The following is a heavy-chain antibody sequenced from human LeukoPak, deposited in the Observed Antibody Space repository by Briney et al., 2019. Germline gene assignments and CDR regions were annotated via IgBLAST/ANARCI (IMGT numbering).Heavy chain of an antibody. CDR1: GFTFSSYD. Sequence: GGPLRFSCAASGFTFSSYDLNWVRQAPGKGPEGVSYISSGSAIYYAASVKGRFTVSRDNAKNSLYLQMNSLRAEDTAVYYCARDGPGCTSTRCNFWFGCWGQGTLVTVSS. D-gene: IGHD2-2*01. CDR3: ARDGPGCTSTRCNFWFGC. CDR2: ISSGSAI. V-gene: IGHV3-48*03. J-gene: IGHJ4*02.